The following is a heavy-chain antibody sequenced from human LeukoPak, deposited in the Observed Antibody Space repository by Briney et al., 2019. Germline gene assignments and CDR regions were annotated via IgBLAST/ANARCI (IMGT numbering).Heavy chain of an antibody. CDR3: ARVLLWFGELLSIRDAFDI. CDR2: INHSGST. V-gene: IGHV4-34*01. CDR1: GGSFSGYY. J-gene: IGHJ4*02. Sequence: SETLSLTCAVYGGSFSGYYWSWIRQPSGKGLEWIGEINHSGSTNYNPSLKSRVTISVDTSKNQFSLKLSSVTAADTAVYYCARVLLWFGELLSIRDAFDIWGQGTLVTVSS. D-gene: IGHD3-10*01.